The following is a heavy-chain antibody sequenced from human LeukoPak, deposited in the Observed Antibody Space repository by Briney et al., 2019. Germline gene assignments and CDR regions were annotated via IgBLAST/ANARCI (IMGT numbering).Heavy chain of an antibody. D-gene: IGHD3-9*01. CDR3: ARDRNYDILTGYREAFNWLDP. CDR1: GYTFTGYY. Sequence: ASVKVSCKASGYTFTGYYMHWVRQAPGQGLEWMGWINPNSGGTNYAQKFQGRVAMTRDTSISTAYMELSRLRSDDTAVYYCARDRNYDILTGYREAFNWLDPWGQGTLVTVSS. J-gene: IGHJ5*02. V-gene: IGHV1-2*02. CDR2: INPNSGGT.